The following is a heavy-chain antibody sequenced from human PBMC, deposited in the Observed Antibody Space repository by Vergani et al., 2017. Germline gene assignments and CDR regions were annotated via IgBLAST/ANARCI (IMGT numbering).Heavy chain of an antibody. CDR2: IYDSRNN. D-gene: IGHD6-6*01. J-gene: IGHJ3*02. CDR3: ARHLRQLARNDVFDI. CDR1: GMSISNNNYY. V-gene: IGHV4-39*01. Sequence: QLQLQESGPRLVKPSKTLSLTCSLSGMSISNNNYYWGWIRQPPGKGLEWIGSIYDSRNNNYSPSLKSRISISVDTSKNQFSLNLTSVTAADTAVYYCARHLRQLARNDVFDIWCHGTLVTVSS.